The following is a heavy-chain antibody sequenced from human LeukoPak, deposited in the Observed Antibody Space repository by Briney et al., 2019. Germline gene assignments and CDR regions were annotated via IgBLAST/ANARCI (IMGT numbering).Heavy chain of an antibody. D-gene: IGHD1-26*01. CDR1: GYTFTSYD. CDR2: IIPIFGTA. CDR3: ASWEEI. V-gene: IGHV1-69*05. J-gene: IGHJ4*02. Sequence: SVKVSCKASGYTFTSYDISWVRQAPGQGLEWMGGIIPIFGTANYAQKFQGRVTITTDESTSTAYMELSSLRSEDTAVYYCASWEEIWGQGTLVTVSS.